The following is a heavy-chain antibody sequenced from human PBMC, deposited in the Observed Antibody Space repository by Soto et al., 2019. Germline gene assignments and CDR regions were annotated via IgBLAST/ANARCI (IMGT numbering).Heavy chain of an antibody. V-gene: IGHV3-30*18. J-gene: IGHJ6*02. CDR1: GFTFSSYG. CDR3: AKDDPTGGMDV. CDR2: ISYDGSNK. Sequence: GGSLRLSCAASGFTFSSYGMHWVRQAPGKGLEWVAVISYDGSNKYYADSVKGRFTISRDNSKNTLYLQMNSLRAEDTAVYYCAKDDPTGGMDVWGQGTTVTVSS.